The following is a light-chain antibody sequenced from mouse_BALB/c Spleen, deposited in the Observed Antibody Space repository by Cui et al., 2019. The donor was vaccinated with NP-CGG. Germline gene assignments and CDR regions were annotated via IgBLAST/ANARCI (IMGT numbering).Light chain of an antibody. V-gene: IGLV1*01. CDR3: ALWYSNHWV. Sequence: VVIQESAPSTSPGETVTLTCRSSTGAVTTSNYANWVQEKPDHFFTGLIGGTNNRVPGVPARFSGSLIGDKAALTITGAQTEDEAIYFCALWYSNHWVFGGGTKLTVL. CDR2: GTN. J-gene: IGLJ1*01. CDR1: TGAVTTSNY.